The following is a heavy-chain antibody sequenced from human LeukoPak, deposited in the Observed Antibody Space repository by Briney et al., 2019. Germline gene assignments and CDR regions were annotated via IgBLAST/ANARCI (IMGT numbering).Heavy chain of an antibody. J-gene: IGHJ5*02. CDR3: ARGHYSGSESHYNH. CDR1: GFTFSSYW. D-gene: IGHD3-10*01. Sequence: PGGSLRLSCAASGFTFSSYWMHWVRQAPGKGLVWVSRINSEGSYTSYADSVKGRFTISRDNAKNTLYLQMNSLRAEDTAVYYCARGHYSGSESHYNHWGQGTLVTVSS. V-gene: IGHV3-74*01. CDR2: INSEGSYT.